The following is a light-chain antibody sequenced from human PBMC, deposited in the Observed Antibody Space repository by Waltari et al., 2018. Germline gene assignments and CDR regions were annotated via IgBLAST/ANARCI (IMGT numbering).Light chain of an antibody. J-gene: IGKJ1*01. Sequence: IRLTRPPPPFLALLGAGSPTTCRASQGISSWLAWYQHKPGKAPKLLIYAASSLQTGVPSRFSGSGSGTDFTLTISGLQPEDFATYFCQQGNSFPPTFGQGTKVEI. CDR1: QGISSW. CDR2: AAS. V-gene: IGKV1-12*01. CDR3: QQGNSFPPT.